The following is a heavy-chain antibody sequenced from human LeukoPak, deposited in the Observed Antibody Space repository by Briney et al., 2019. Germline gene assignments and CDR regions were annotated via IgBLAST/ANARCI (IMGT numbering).Heavy chain of an antibody. V-gene: IGHV4-38-2*01. CDR2: IYHSGST. Sequence: SETLSLTCAVSGYSISSGYYWGWIRQPPGKGLGWIGSIYHSGSTYYTPSLKSRVTISVDTSKNQFSLKMSTVTDADTAVSDCARLHFSGSYYGGYYYYYMDVWGKGTTVTVSS. CDR3: ARLHFSGSYYGGYYYYYMDV. CDR1: GYSISSGYY. J-gene: IGHJ6*03. D-gene: IGHD1-26*01.